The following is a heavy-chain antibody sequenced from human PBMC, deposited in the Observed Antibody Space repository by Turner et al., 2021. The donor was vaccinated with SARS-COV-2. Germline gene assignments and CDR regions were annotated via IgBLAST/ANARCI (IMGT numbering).Heavy chain of an antibody. D-gene: IGHD1-26*01. CDR1: VFTFSSYP. J-gene: IGHJ3*02. CDR3: ASATRGGTYYYSAFDI. Sequence: QVQLVVPGGGVVQPGWSLRLSCSATVFTFSSYPLYWVRQAPGKGLEWVALISYAGNIKQYADSVKGRLTISRDNSKNTVYLKMNSLGAEDTAVYYCASATRGGTYYYSAFDIWGQGTMVTVSS. V-gene: IGHV3-30*04. CDR2: ISYAGNIK.